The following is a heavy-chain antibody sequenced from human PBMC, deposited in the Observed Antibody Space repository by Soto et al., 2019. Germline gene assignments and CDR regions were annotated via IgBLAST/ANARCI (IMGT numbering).Heavy chain of an antibody. CDR1: GYTFTSYD. CDR3: ARDLMDTAINGDY. V-gene: IGHV1-18*01. D-gene: IGHD5-18*01. Sequence: GASVKVSCKASGYTFTSYDINWVRQATGQGLEWMGWMNAYNGNTNYAQKLQGRVTMTTDTSTSTAYMELRSLRSDDTAVYYCARDLMDTAINGDYWGQGTLVTVSS. J-gene: IGHJ4*02. CDR2: MNAYNGNT.